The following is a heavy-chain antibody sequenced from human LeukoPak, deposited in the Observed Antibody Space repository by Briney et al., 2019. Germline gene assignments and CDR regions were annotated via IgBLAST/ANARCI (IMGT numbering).Heavy chain of an antibody. D-gene: IGHD3-9*01. CDR3: ARGRPNYDILTGYVGY. Sequence: SGTLSLTCAASGGSISSSNWWSWVRQPPGKGLEWIGEIYHSGSTNYNPSLKSRVTISVDKSKNQFSLKLSSVTTADTAVYYCARGRPNYDILTGYVGYWGQGTLVTVSS. CDR2: IYHSGST. J-gene: IGHJ4*02. V-gene: IGHV4-4*02. CDR1: GGSISSSNW.